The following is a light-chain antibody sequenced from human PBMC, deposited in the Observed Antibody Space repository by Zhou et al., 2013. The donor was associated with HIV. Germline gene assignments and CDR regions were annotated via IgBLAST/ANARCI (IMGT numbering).Light chain of an antibody. CDR1: QSVSSN. Sequence: EIVLAQSPGTLTLSPGERATLSCRASQSVSSNLAWYQQNPGQTPRLLIYGASTRATGIPARFSGSGSGTEFTLTISSMQSEDFAVYYCQQYNNWPRTFGQGTKVEIK. CDR2: GAS. J-gene: IGKJ1*01. CDR3: QQYNNWPRT. V-gene: IGKV3-15*01.